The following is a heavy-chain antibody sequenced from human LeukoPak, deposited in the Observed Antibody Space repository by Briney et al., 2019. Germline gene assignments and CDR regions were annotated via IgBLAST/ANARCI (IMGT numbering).Heavy chain of an antibody. Sequence: PSETLSLTCTVSGGSISSNYWSWIRQPPGKGLEWMGYFSYSGSTHYSPSLKSRVTMSVDTSKDQLSLNLTSVTAADTAVYYCARGGASRYDSWGQGTLVTVS. CDR3: ARGGASRYDS. CDR1: GGSISSNY. D-gene: IGHD3-9*01. J-gene: IGHJ4*02. CDR2: FSYSGST. V-gene: IGHV4-59*01.